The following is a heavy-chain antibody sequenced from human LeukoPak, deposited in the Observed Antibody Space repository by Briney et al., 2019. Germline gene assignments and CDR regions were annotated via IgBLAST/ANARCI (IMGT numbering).Heavy chain of an antibody. Sequence: ASVKVSCKASGYTFTGYYMHWVRQAPGQGLEWMGWINPNSGGTNYAQKFQGRVTMTRDTSISTAYMELSRLRSDDTAVYYCARQGDYGSGSYSHYYYMDVWGKGTTVTVSS. CDR2: INPNSGGT. J-gene: IGHJ6*03. CDR3: ARQGDYGSGSYSHYYYMDV. CDR1: GYTFTGYY. D-gene: IGHD3-10*01. V-gene: IGHV1-2*02.